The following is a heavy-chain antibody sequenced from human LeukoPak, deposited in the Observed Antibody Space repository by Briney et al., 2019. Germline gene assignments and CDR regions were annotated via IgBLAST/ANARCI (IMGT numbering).Heavy chain of an antibody. CDR3: ARDRANWDPHDAFDI. D-gene: IGHD7-27*01. V-gene: IGHV4-30-4*01. Sequence: TASETLSLTCTVSGGPISSGDYYWSWIRQPPGKGLEWIGYIYYSGSTYYNPSLKSRVTISVDTSKNQFSLKLSSVTAADTAVYYCARDRANWDPHDAFDIWGQGTMVTVSS. CDR1: GGPISSGDYY. J-gene: IGHJ3*02. CDR2: IYYSGST.